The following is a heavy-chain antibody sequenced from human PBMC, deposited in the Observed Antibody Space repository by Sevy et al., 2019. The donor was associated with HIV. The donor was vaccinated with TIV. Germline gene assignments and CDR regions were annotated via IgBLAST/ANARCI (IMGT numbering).Heavy chain of an antibody. J-gene: IGHJ6*02. V-gene: IGHV3-11*01. CDR3: ARDHVKDGDLADYYYYAMDV. CDR1: GFILSDYY. D-gene: IGHD4-17*01. Sequence: GGSLRLSCAASGFILSDYYMSWVRQAPGKGLEWVSYISGSGDDTIYYADSVKGRFTISRDNTKNSLYLQMNSLRAEDTAVYYCARDHVKDGDLADYYYYAMDVWGQGTTVTVSS. CDR2: ISGSGDDTI.